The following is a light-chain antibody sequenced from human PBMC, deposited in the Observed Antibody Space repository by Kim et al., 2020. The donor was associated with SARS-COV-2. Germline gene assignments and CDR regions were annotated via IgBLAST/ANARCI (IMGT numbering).Light chain of an antibody. V-gene: IGLV10-54*01. CDR1: STNVGNQG. Sequence: RQTPTLTCTVASTNVGNQGAAWLQQHQGHPPKLLSYRNNDRPSGISERLSASRSGNTASLTITGLQPEDEADYYCSAWDSSLSAWVFGGGTKLTVL. CDR3: SAWDSSLSAWV. J-gene: IGLJ3*02. CDR2: RNN.